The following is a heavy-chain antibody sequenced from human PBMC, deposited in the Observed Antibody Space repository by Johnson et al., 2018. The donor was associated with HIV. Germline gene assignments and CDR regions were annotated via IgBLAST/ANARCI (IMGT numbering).Heavy chain of an antibody. CDR1: GFTFSSYA. Sequence: VQLVESGGGLVKPGGSLRLSCAASGFTFSSYAMSWVRQAPGKGLEWVSSLGGSGANTYYADSVKGRFTISRDNSKNTLSLQMNSLRVEDTAMYYCAKARSLLDYGGFDAFDIWGQGTMVTVSS. CDR3: AKARSLLDYGGFDAFDI. V-gene: IGHV3-23*04. CDR2: LGGSGANT. D-gene: IGHD4-23*01. J-gene: IGHJ3*02.